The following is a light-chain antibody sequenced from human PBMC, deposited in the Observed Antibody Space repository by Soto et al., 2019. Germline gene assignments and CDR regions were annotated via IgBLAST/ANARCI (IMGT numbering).Light chain of an antibody. V-gene: IGKV3-20*01. CDR1: QGVGSTY. Sequence: EIVLTQSPGTLSLSLGERATLSCRASQGVGSTYLAWYQQKPGQAPRLLIYSASSRATGIPDRFSGSGSGTDFTLTISRLDPEDSAVYYCQQYGSSPLTFGGGTKVQIK. CDR2: SAS. J-gene: IGKJ4*01. CDR3: QQYGSSPLT.